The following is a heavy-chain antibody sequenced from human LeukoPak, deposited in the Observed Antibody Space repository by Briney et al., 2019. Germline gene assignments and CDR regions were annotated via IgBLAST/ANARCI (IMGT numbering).Heavy chain of an antibody. V-gene: IGHV4-39*01. CDR1: GGSISSSIYY. Sequence: PSETLSLTCTVSGGSISSSIYYWGWIRQPPGKGLEWIGRIYYSGSPYYNPSLKSRVTISVDTSKSQFSLKLSSVTAADTAVYYCARQLAAAGHFDYWGQGTLVTVSS. CDR3: ARQLAAAGHFDY. J-gene: IGHJ4*02. D-gene: IGHD6-13*01. CDR2: IYYSGSP.